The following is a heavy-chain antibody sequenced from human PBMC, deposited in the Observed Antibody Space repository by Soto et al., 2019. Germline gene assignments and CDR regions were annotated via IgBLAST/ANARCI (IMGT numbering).Heavy chain of an antibody. J-gene: IGHJ5*02. CDR1: GYTFTSYG. CDR2: ISDYNGNT. Sequence: QVQLVQSGAEVKKPGASVKVSCKASGYTFTSYGISWVRQAPGQGLEWMGWISDYNGNTNYAQKLQGRVTMTTDTSTSTAYMELRSLRSDDTAVYYCARGYCSGGSCYYNWFDPWGQGTLVTVSS. D-gene: IGHD2-15*01. CDR3: ARGYCSGGSCYYNWFDP. V-gene: IGHV1-18*01.